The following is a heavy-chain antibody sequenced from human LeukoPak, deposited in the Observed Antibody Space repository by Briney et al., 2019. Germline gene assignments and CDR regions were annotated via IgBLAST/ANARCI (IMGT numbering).Heavy chain of an antibody. V-gene: IGHV1-3*01. J-gene: IGHJ5*02. CDR3: ARRLGYCSGGSCGTGGWFDP. Sequence: GASVKVSCKASGYTFTDYALHWVRQVPGQRLEWMGWINAGNGNTKYSQKFQGRVTITWDTSASTAYMELSSPRSEDTAVYYCARRLGYCSGGSCGTGGWFDPWGQGTLVTVSS. CDR2: INAGNGNT. CDR1: GYTFTDYA. D-gene: IGHD2-15*01.